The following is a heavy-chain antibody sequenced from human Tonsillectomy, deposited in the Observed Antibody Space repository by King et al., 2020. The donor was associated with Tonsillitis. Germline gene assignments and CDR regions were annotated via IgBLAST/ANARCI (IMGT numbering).Heavy chain of an antibody. V-gene: IGHV4-31*03. CDR3: ARYEGGVFDP. Sequence: QLQESGPGLVKPSQTLSLNCTVSGGSISGGEYYWSWIRQHPGKGLEWIGYIYYSGDTYYNPSLKSRLTISVDTSKRQFSLKLTSVTAADTAVDYCARYEGGVFDPWGQGTLVTVSS. D-gene: IGHD2-15*01. J-gene: IGHJ5*02. CDR1: GGSISGGEYY. CDR2: IYYSGDT.